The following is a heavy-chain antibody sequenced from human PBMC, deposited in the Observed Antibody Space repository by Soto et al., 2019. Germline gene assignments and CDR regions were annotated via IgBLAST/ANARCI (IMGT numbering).Heavy chain of an antibody. CDR3: ARGGDIWGSYRYSAAFDI. Sequence: SETLSLTCTVSGGSISSYYWSWIRQPPGKGLEWIGYIYYSGSTNYNPSLKSRVTISVDTSKNQFSLKLSSVTAADTAVYYCARGGDIWGSYRYSAAFDIWGQGTMVTVSS. J-gene: IGHJ3*02. V-gene: IGHV4-59*01. CDR2: IYYSGST. D-gene: IGHD3-16*02. CDR1: GGSISSYY.